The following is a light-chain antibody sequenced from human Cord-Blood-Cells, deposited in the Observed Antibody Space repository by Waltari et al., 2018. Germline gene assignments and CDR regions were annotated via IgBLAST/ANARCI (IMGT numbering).Light chain of an antibody. V-gene: IGLV1-44*01. Sequence: QSVLPSQPPASWTPGRWLSLSCSGHSSTTGRTSPTWYQPRPGTAPKLLIYSNNQRPSGVPDRFSGSKSGTSASLAISGLQSEDEADYYCAAWDDSLNGRVFGGGTKLTVL. CDR1: SSTTGRTS. J-gene: IGLJ3*02. CDR2: SNN. CDR3: AAWDDSLNGRV.